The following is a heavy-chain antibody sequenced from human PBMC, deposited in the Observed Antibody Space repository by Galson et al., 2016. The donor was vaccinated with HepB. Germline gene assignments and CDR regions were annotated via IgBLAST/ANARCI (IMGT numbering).Heavy chain of an antibody. CDR1: GFSLSSYW. Sequence: SLRLSCAASGFSLSSYWMSWVRQAPGKGLEWVGFIRSKDYGGTIGYAASVKGRFTISRDDSKSIAYLQMNSLKTEDTAVYYCTRVLDYYGSGSYYFNWFDPWGQGTLVTVSS. CDR3: TRVLDYYGSGSYYFNWFDP. D-gene: IGHD3-10*01. CDR2: IRSKDYGGTI. J-gene: IGHJ5*02. V-gene: IGHV3-49*04.